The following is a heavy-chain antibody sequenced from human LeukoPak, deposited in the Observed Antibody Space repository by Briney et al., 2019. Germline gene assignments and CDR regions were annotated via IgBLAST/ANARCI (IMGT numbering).Heavy chain of an antibody. CDR1: GGSISSGSYY. CDR3: ARGDFGATGAFDI. J-gene: IGHJ3*02. CDR2: IYTSGST. Sequence: SQTLSLTCTVSGGSISSGSYYWSWIRQPAGKGLEWIGRIYTSGSTNYNPSLKSRFTISVDTSKNQFSLNLRSVTAADTAVYYCARGDFGATGAFDIWGQGTMVTVSS. V-gene: IGHV4-61*02. D-gene: IGHD3/OR15-3a*01.